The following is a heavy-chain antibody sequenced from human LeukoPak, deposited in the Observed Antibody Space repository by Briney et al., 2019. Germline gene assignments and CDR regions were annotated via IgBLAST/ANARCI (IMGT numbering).Heavy chain of an antibody. Sequence: ASVKVSCKASGYTFTGYYMHWVRQAPGQGLEWMGWINPNSGGTNYAQKFQGRVTITKETSISKDYMELRRMRYEDTAVYYCARDSPGIAAAGHDYWGQGTLVTVSS. V-gene: IGHV1-2*02. CDR3: ARDSPGIAAAGHDY. CDR2: INPNSGGT. CDR1: GYTFTGYY. J-gene: IGHJ4*02. D-gene: IGHD6-13*01.